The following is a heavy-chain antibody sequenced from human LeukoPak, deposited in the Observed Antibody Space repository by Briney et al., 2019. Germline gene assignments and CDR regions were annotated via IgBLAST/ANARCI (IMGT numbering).Heavy chain of an antibody. CDR3: ARASRDGYNQSFDH. V-gene: IGHV5-51*01. CDR2: IYPGGSET. J-gene: IGHJ4*02. CDR1: GYRLSSYW. Sequence: GEPLKISCKGLGYRLSSYWNAWVRQRPGKGLEWMGIIYPGGSETRYDPSFQGQVTISADSSTCTAYLQWGSLRASDTAMYYCARASRDGYNQSFDHWGQGTLVTVSS. D-gene: IGHD5-24*01.